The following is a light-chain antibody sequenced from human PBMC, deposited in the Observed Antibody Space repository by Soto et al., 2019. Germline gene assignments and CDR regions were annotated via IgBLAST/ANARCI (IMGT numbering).Light chain of an antibody. Sequence: QSVLTQPPSVSGAPGQRVTISCTWSSSNIGAGYDVHWYQQLPGTAPKLLIYGNSNRPSGVPDRFSGSKSGTSASLAITGLQAEDEADYYCQSYDSSLSGGVVFGGGTKLTVL. CDR3: QSYDSSLSGGVV. CDR2: GNS. CDR1: SSNIGAGYD. J-gene: IGLJ2*01. V-gene: IGLV1-40*01.